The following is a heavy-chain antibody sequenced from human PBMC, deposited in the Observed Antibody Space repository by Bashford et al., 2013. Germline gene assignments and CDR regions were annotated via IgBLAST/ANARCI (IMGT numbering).Heavy chain of an antibody. CDR3: AGATTMYFDFWGGSYAMDV. V-gene: IGHV3-7*01. J-gene: IGHJ6*02. D-gene: IGHD3-3*01. CDR1: GFTFTSSW. CDR2: IRHDGNEK. Sequence: GGSLRLSCAASGFTFTSSWMTWVRQAPGKGLEWVANIRHDGNEKYYANSVKGRFTISRDNAKNSLSLQMNNLRVDDSAVYLCAGATTMYFDFWGGSYAMDVWGRGTTVTVSS.